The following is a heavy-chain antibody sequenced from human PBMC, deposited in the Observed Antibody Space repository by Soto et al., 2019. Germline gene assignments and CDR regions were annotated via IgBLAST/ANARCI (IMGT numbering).Heavy chain of an antibody. CDR2: INAANGDT. CDR1: GYTFTSYG. V-gene: IGHV1-3*01. D-gene: IGHD6-13*01. CDR3: VRRHVSATGIDWFDP. Sequence: ASVKVSCKASGYTFTSYGIHWVRQAPGQRLEWMGWINAANGDTKYSPKFQGRVTITRDTSASTAYMELSSLRSEDTAVYYCVRRHVSATGIDWFDPWGQGTQVTVSS. J-gene: IGHJ5*02.